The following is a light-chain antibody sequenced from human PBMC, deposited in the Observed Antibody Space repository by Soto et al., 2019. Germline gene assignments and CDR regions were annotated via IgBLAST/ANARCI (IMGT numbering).Light chain of an antibody. Sequence: DIQMTTLPPSLPAAVETRSPITCRPIRSITSYLNRYQKNPGKALKLLIYAESSLQSGVPSRFSGSGSGTDFTLTISSLQPEDFATYYCQQSYSTPRTFGQGTKVEIK. J-gene: IGKJ1*01. CDR3: QQSYSTPRT. CDR1: RSITSY. CDR2: AES. V-gene: IGKV1-39*01.